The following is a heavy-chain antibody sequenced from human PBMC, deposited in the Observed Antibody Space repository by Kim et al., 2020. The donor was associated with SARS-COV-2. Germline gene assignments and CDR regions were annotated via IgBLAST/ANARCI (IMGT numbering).Heavy chain of an antibody. D-gene: IGHD3-9*01. J-gene: IGHJ4*02. Sequence: SETLSLTCAVYGGSFSGYYWSWIRQPPGKGLEWIGEINHSGSTNYNPSLKSRVTISVDTSKNQFSLKLSSVTAADTAVYYCARGPLYYDILTGYYNLGSDYWGQGTLVTVSS. V-gene: IGHV4-34*01. CDR1: GGSFSGYY. CDR3: ARGPLYYDILTGYYNLGSDY. CDR2: INHSGST.